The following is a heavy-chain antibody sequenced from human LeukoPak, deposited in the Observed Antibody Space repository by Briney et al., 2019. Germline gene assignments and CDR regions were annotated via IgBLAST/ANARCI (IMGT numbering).Heavy chain of an antibody. CDR2: INPNSGGT. J-gene: IGHJ4*02. Sequence: GASVKVSCKASGYTFTGYYMHWGRQAPGQGREWMGWINPNSGGTNYAQKFQGRVTMTRDTSISTAYMELSRLRSDDTAVYYCARRGSSTSCYGCFDYWGQGTLVTVSS. CDR1: GYTFTGYY. D-gene: IGHD2-2*01. CDR3: ARRGSSTSCYGCFDY. V-gene: IGHV1-2*02.